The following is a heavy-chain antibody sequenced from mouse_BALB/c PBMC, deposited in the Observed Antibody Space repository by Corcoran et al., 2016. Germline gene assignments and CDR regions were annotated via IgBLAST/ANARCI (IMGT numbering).Heavy chain of an antibody. V-gene: IGHV8-5*01. Sequence: QVTLKESGPGILQPSQTLSLTCSFSGFSLSTSGMGVGWIRQPSGKGLEWLAHIWWNDEKYYNPSLKSQLTISKDISRNQVFLKITSVDTADTATEYCARRNGNYDYAMDYWGQGTSVTVSS. CDR1: GFSLSTSGMG. D-gene: IGHD2-1*01. CDR3: ARRNGNYDYAMDY. CDR2: IWWNDEK. J-gene: IGHJ4*01.